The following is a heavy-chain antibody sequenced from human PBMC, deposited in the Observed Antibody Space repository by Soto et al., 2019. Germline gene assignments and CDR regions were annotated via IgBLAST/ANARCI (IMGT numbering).Heavy chain of an antibody. J-gene: IGHJ4*02. V-gene: IGHV1-18*01. CDR1: GYTFDSYG. CDR2: ISAYNGDT. Sequence: QVQLVQSGAEVKEPGASVKVSCKASGYTFDSYGISWVRQAPGQGLEWLGWISAYNGDTHYAQKFQGRVTMTTDTSTDTAYMALRSLRYDDRAVYYCARGGMSTFGGMIVYWGQGTLVTVSS. CDR3: ARGGMSTFGGMIVY. D-gene: IGHD3-16*02.